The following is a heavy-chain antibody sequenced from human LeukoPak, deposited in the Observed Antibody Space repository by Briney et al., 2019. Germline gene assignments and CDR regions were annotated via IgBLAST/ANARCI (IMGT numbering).Heavy chain of an antibody. CDR2: ISVTGGST. CDR3: ARGSSSLYHYMDV. J-gene: IGHJ6*03. V-gene: IGHV3-23*01. Sequence: GGSLRLSCAASGFTFSNYVMNWARQAPGKGLEWVSGISVTGGSTYSAESVKGRFTISRDNSKNTLYLQMNSLRTEDTAVFYCARGSSSLYHYMDVWGRGTVVTVS. D-gene: IGHD2-2*01. CDR1: GFTFSNYV.